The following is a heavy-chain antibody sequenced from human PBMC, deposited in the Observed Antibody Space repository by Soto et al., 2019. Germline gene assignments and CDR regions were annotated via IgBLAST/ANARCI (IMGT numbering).Heavy chain of an antibody. Sequence: TGGSLRLSFAASGFTFSSYAMSWVRPAPGKGLEWVSAISGSGGSTYYADSVKGRFTISRDNSKNTLYLQINSLRAENTALYYCAKVSYDYGDYKHFDYWGQGPLVTVSS. CDR2: ISGSGGST. CDR1: GFTFSSYA. CDR3: AKVSYDYGDYKHFDY. J-gene: IGHJ4*02. D-gene: IGHD4-17*01. V-gene: IGHV3-23*01.